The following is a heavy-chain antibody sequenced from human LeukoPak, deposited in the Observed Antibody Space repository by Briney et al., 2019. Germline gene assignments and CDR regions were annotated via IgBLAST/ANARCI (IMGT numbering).Heavy chain of an antibody. CDR2: IYHSGSD. CDR3: ARESDYDSTAYVF. V-gene: IGHV4-38-2*02. D-gene: IGHD3-22*01. Sequence: PSETLSLTCAVSGSSIISSHHWGWIRQPPGKGPEWLASIYHSGSDYYNPSLKRRVSISIDTSKNQFSLKVTSVTAADTAVYYCARESDYDSTAYVFWGLGAQVTVSS. CDR1: GSSIISSHH. J-gene: IGHJ4*02.